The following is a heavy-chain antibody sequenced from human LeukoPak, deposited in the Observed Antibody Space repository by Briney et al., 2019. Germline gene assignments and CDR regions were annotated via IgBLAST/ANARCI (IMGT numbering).Heavy chain of an antibody. CDR3: ARLSFSGSSYYYYMDV. V-gene: IGHV4-59*01. D-gene: IGHD2/OR15-2a*01. CDR2: VSYSGST. Sequence: SETLSLTCTVSGGSISSYYWTWIRQPPAKGLEWIGYVSYSGSTNYNPALTRRVTLSVDTSKNQFSLKMRYVTAGDTVVYYCARLSFSGSSYYYYMDVWGRGATVTVSS. J-gene: IGHJ6*03. CDR1: GGSISSYY.